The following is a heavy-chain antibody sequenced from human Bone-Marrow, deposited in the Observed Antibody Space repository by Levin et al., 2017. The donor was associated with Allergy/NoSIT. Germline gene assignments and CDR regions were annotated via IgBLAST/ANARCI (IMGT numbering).Heavy chain of an antibody. CDR1: GGSVPSGSYF. CDR2: MYHSGST. D-gene: IGHD1-1*01. J-gene: IGHJ4*02. V-gene: IGHV4-61*01. Sequence: SQTLSLTCTVSGGSVPSGSYFWSWIRQPPGKGLECIGYMYHSGSTNDSPSLKSRVTISVDRSKNQFSLKLSSVTAADTAVYFCARGGAGTYFDYWGQGILVTVSS. CDR3: ARGGAGTYFDY.